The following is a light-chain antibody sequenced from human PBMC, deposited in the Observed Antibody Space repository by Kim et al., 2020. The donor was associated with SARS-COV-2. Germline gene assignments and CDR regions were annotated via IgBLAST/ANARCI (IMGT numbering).Light chain of an antibody. J-gene: IGKJ4*01. CDR2: DAS. CDR1: QSISNW. CDR3: LQRFDWPLT. Sequence: LSPEKLAPPSCGASQSISNWLAWYQQKPGQAPRLLICDASNRATGIPARFSGSGSGTDFTLTISSLEPEDFGFYYCLQRFDWPLTFGGGTKVDIK. V-gene: IGKV3-11*01.